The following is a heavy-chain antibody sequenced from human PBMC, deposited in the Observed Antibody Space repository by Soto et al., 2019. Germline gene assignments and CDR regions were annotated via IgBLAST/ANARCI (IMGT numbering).Heavy chain of an antibody. CDR3: ASSGGYPYYGMDV. V-gene: IGHV1-2*04. J-gene: IGHJ6*02. Sequence: QVQLVQSGAEVKKPGASVMVSCKASGHTFTGKYIHWVRQAPGQGLEWMGWINPNTGATNYAQRFQGWVTMTRDTSISTAYVELSRLGSDDTAVYYCASSGGYPYYGMDVWGQGTTVTVSS. CDR2: INPNTGAT. CDR1: GHTFTGKY. D-gene: IGHD2-15*01.